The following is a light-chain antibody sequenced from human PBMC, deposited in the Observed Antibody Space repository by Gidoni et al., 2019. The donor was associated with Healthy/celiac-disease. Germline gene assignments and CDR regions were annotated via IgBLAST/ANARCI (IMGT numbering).Light chain of an antibody. CDR1: QSVSSSY. CDR2: GAS. J-gene: IGKJ3*01. CDR3: QQYSSPPQLT. Sequence: EIVLTQSPGTLSLSPGERATLSCRASQSVSSSYLAWYQQKPGQAPRLLIYGASNRATGIPDRFSSSGSGTDFTLTISRLEPEDFAVFYCQQYSSPPQLTFGPGTKVDI. V-gene: IGKV3-20*01.